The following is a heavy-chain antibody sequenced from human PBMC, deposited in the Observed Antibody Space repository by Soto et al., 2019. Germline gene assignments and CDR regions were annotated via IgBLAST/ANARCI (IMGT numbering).Heavy chain of an antibody. CDR2: INHSGST. CDR3: ARGMDSSGYYYGGHDY. J-gene: IGHJ4*02. D-gene: IGHD3-22*01. CDR1: GGSFSGYY. V-gene: IGHV4-34*01. Sequence: SETLSLTCAVYGGSFSGYYWSWIRQPPGKGLEWIGEINHSGSTNYNPSLKSRVTISVDTSKNQFSLKLSSVTAADTAVYYCARGMDSSGYYYGGHDYWGQGTLVTVSS.